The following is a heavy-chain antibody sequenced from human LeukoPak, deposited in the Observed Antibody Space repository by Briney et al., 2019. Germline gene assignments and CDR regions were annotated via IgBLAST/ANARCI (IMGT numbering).Heavy chain of an antibody. Sequence: PSETLSLTCTVSAGSISTYYWSWIRQPPGKGLEWIGCIYYTGSTNYNPSLKSRVTISVDTSKNQFSLKLSSVTAADTAVYYCARDRIGDIVVVVAGPNWFDPWGQGTLVTVSS. D-gene: IGHD2-15*01. CDR1: AGSISTYY. CDR3: ARDRIGDIVVVVAGPNWFDP. CDR2: IYYTGST. V-gene: IGHV4-59*12. J-gene: IGHJ5*02.